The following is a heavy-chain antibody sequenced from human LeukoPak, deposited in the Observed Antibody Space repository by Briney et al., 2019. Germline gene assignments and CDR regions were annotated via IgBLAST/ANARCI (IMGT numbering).Heavy chain of an antibody. CDR1: GVSISNYY. CDR2: IYYSGST. D-gene: IGHD3-3*01. J-gene: IGHJ4*02. V-gene: IGHV4-39*01. Sequence: SETLSLTCTVSGVSISNYYWGWIRQPPGKGLEWIGSIYYSGSTYYNPSLKSRVTISVDTSKNQFSLKLSSVTAADTAVYYCARLVWRQPHPDYWGQGTLVTVSS. CDR3: ARLVWRQPHPDY.